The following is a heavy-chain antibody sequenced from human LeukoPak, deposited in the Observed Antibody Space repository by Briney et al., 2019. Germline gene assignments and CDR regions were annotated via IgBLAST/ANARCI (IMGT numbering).Heavy chain of an antibody. J-gene: IGHJ5*01. CDR1: GGTFSSYA. CDR2: IIPIFGTA. D-gene: IGHD5-24*01. CDR3: ARDRDGYNGLDS. V-gene: IGHV1-69*05. Sequence: SVKVSCKASGGTFSSYAISWVRQAPGQGLEWMGGIIPIFGTANYAQKVQGRVTMTTDTSTSTAYMELRSLRSDDTAVYYCARDRDGYNGLDSWGQGTLVTVSS.